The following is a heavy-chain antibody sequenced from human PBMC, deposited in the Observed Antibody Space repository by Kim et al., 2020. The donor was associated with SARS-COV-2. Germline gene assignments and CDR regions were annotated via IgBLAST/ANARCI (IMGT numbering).Heavy chain of an antibody. CDR2: IIPLFDTI. Sequence: SVKVSCKTSGYTFNNYLISWVRRAPGQGLEWVGGIIPLFDTINYAQKFQDRVTITADESTAPVYMELSSLRSEDTAVYYCARGRRDYYDSSGHQTTIYSSGLDIWGQGTTVTVS. CDR3: ARGRRDYYDSSGHQTTIYSSGLDI. D-gene: IGHD3-22*01. V-gene: IGHV1-69*13. J-gene: IGHJ6*02. CDR1: GYTFNNYL.